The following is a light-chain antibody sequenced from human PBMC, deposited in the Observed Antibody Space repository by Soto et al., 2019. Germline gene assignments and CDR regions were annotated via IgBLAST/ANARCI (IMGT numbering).Light chain of an antibody. J-gene: IGLJ3*02. Sequence: QSALTQPASVSGSLGQSITISCTGTSSDVGGSNYVSWYQQHPGKAPKLLIYEASNRPSGISNRFSGSKSGNTASLTISGLQAEDEADYYCSSYTNSHFVLFGGGTKLTVL. V-gene: IGLV2-14*01. CDR2: EAS. CDR3: SSYTNSHFVL. CDR1: SSDVGGSNY.